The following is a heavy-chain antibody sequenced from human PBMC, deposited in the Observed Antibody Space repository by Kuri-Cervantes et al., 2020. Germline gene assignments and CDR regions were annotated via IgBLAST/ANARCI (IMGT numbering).Heavy chain of an antibody. Sequence: ASVKVSCKASGYTFTGYYMHWVRQAPGQGLEWMGWINPNSGGSTSYAQKFQGRVTMTRDTSTSTVYMELSSLRSEDTAVYYCARDFQSNYDYYYYYGIDVWGQGTTVTVSS. J-gene: IGHJ6*02. CDR3: ARDFQSNYDYYYYYGIDV. V-gene: IGHV1-46*01. D-gene: IGHD4-11*01. CDR1: GYTFTGYY. CDR2: INPNSGGST.